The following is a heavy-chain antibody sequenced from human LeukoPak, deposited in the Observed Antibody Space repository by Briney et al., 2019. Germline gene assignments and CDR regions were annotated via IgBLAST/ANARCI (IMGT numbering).Heavy chain of an antibody. CDR2: MNPNSGNT. J-gene: IGHJ4*02. CDR1: GYTFTSYD. D-gene: IGHD6-6*01. V-gene: IGHV1-8*03. Sequence: ASVKVSCKASGYTFTSYDINWVRQATGQGLEWMGWMNPNSGNTGYAQKFQGRVTITTDESTSTAYTELSSLRSEDTAVYYCARGDGSSSFDYWGQGTLVTVSS. CDR3: ARGDGSSSFDY.